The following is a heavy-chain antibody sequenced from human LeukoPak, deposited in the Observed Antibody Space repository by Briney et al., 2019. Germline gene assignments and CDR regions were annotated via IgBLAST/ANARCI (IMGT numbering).Heavy chain of an antibody. D-gene: IGHD2/OR15-2a*01. CDR1: GFIFSDYT. CDR3: ARGGLSIMGY. CDR2: IERNSRAT. V-gene: IGHV3-48*01. J-gene: IGHJ4*02. Sequence: GGSLRLSCAASGFIFSDYTMNWVRQAPGKGLEWVSHIERNSRATYYADSVKGRFTISRDNAKSSLYLQMNSLRAEDTAVYFCARGGLSIMGYWGQGTLVTVSS.